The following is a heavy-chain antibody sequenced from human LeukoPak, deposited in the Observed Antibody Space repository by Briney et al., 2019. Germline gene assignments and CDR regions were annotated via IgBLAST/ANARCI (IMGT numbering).Heavy chain of an antibody. Sequence: GGSLRLSCAASGFTFSNAWMSWVRQAPGKGLEWVGRIKSKINGGPREYAAPVKGRFTISRDDSKNTLYLQMNSLKTEDTAMYYCTTDFNYYYYMDVWGKGTTVTVSS. J-gene: IGHJ6*03. D-gene: IGHD3-10*01. CDR3: TTDFNYYYYMDV. CDR2: IKSKINGGPR. CDR1: GFTFSNAW. V-gene: IGHV3-15*01.